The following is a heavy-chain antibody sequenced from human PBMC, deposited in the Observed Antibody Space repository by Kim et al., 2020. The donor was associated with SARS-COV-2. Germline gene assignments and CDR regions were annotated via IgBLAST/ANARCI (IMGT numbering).Heavy chain of an antibody. Sequence: GGSLRLFCAASGFTVSSNYMSWVRQAPGKGLEWVSVIYSGGSTYYADSVKGRFTISRHNSKNTLYLQMNSLRAEDTAVYYCAREGPLGGNAGFDYWGQGTLVTVSS. CDR3: AREGPLGGNAGFDY. CDR2: IYSGGST. CDR1: GFTVSSNY. J-gene: IGHJ4*02. V-gene: IGHV3-53*04. D-gene: IGHD2-15*01.